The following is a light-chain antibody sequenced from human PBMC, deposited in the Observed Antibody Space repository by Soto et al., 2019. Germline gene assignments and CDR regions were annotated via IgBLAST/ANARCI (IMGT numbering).Light chain of an antibody. Sequence: QSALTQPRSVSGSPGQSVTISCTGTRSDVGGYTYVSWYQQHPGKAPKLMIYDVSKRPSGVPDRFSGSKSGNTASLTISGLQAEDEADYYCCSYAGSYTLVFGGGTKLTVL. CDR1: RSDVGGYTY. CDR3: CSYAGSYTLV. J-gene: IGLJ3*02. CDR2: DVS. V-gene: IGLV2-11*01.